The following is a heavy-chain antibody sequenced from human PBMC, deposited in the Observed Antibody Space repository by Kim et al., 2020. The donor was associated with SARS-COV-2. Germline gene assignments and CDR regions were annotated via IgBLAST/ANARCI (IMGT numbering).Heavy chain of an antibody. D-gene: IGHD4-17*01. Sequence: DSVKGRFTISRDNSKNTLYLQMNSLRAEDTAVYYCAREHLLRPYGATIDYWGQGTLVTVSS. J-gene: IGHJ4*02. V-gene: IGHV3-30*07. CDR3: AREHLLRPYGATIDY.